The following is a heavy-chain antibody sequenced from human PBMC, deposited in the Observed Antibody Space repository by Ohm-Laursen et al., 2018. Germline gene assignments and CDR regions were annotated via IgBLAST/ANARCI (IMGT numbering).Heavy chain of an antibody. V-gene: IGHV3-9*01. Sequence: RSPRLSCAASGFSFDDYAMHWVRQAPGKGLEWVSGISWNSGSIGYADSVKGRFTISRDNAKNTLYLQMNSLRAEDTAVYYCARGWSMANYYYGVDVWGQGTTVTVSS. D-gene: IGHD5-24*01. CDR3: ARGWSMANYYYGVDV. J-gene: IGHJ6*02. CDR2: ISWNSGSI. CDR1: GFSFDDYA.